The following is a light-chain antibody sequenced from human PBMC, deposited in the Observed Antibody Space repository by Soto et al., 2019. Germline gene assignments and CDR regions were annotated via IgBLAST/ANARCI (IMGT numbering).Light chain of an antibody. CDR3: QQPPT. CDR1: QSVSSY. Sequence: EIVLTQSPATLSLSPGERATLSCRASQSVSSYLAWYQQKPGQAPRLLIYDASNRATGIPARFSGSGSGTDFTLTISSLEPEDFAVYYCQQPPTSGQGTKVEIK. J-gene: IGKJ1*01. CDR2: DAS. V-gene: IGKV3-11*01.